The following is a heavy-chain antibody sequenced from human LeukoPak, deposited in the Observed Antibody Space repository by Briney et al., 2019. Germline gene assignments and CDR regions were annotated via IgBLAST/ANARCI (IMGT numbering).Heavy chain of an antibody. CDR1: GFTFSSYA. J-gene: IGHJ4*02. Sequence: GSLRLSCAASGFTFSSYAMHWVRQAPGKGLEWVAVISYDGSNKYYADSVKGRFTISRDNAQNSLYLQMSSLRAEDTAMYYCARDYSESEYFFDYWGQGSLVAVSS. CDR2: ISYDGSNK. V-gene: IGHV3-30-3*01. CDR3: ARDYSESEYFFDY. D-gene: IGHD1-26*01.